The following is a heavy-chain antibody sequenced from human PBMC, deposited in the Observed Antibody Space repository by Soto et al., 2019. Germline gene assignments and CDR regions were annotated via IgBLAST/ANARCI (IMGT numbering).Heavy chain of an antibody. CDR1: EFTFSSYA. J-gene: IGHJ5*02. Sequence: GGSLRLSCAASEFTFSSYAMSWVRQAPGKGLEWVSAISGSGGSTYYADSVKGRFTISRDNSKNTLYLQMNSLRAEDTAVYYCVNSRLGVVPNWFDPWGQGTLVTVSS. CDR2: ISGSGGST. V-gene: IGHV3-23*01. CDR3: VNSRLGVVPNWFDP. D-gene: IGHD3-3*01.